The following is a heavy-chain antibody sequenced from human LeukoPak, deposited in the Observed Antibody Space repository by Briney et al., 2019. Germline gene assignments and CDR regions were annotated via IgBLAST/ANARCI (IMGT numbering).Heavy chain of an antibody. CDR2: MNSDASNI. D-gene: IGHD3-10*01. CDR1: GSPLTWYW. CDR3: ALGSASGILDF. V-gene: IGHV3-74*01. J-gene: IGHJ4*02. Sequence: PGGSLRLSCAASGSPLTWYWTHWVRQVPGRGPVWVSRMNSDASNIKYADPVNGRLTISRDNAKNMLYLEMNSLRDEDTAIYYCALGSASGILDFWGQGILVSVSS.